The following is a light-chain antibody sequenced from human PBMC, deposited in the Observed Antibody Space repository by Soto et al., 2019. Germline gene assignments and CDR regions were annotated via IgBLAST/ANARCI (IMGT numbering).Light chain of an antibody. Sequence: DIQLTQSPSFVSASVGDRVTITCRASQGISSYLAWYQQKPGKAPNLLIYAASTLQSGVPSRFSGSGSGTEFTLTISSLQPEDFATYFCQQLNSYPITFGQGTRLEIK. CDR3: QQLNSYPIT. CDR2: AAS. J-gene: IGKJ5*01. CDR1: QGISSY. V-gene: IGKV1-9*01.